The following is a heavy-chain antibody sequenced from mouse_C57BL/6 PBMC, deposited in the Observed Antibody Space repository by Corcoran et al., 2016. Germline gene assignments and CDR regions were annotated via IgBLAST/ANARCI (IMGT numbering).Heavy chain of an antibody. CDR3: ARDDDYDAWFAY. V-gene: IGHV3-6*01. J-gene: IGHJ3*01. D-gene: IGHD2-4*01. Sequence: DVQLQESGPGLVKPSQSLSLTCSVTGYSITSGYYWNWIRQFLGNKLEWMGYISYDSSNNYNPSLKNRISITPDTSKNQFFLKLNSVTTEDTSTYYCARDDDYDAWFAYWGQGTLVTVSA. CDR1: GYSITSGYY. CDR2: ISYDSSN.